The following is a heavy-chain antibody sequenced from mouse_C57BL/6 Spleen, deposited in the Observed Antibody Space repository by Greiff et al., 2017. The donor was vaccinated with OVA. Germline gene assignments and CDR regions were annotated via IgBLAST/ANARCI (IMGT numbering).Heavy chain of an antibody. CDR2: ISDGGSYT. J-gene: IGHJ2*01. V-gene: IGHV5-4*03. CDR1: GFTFSSYA. Sequence: EVNVVESGGGLVKPGGSLKLSCAASGFTFSSYAMSWVRQTPEKRLEWVATISDGGSYTYYPDNVKGRFTISRDNAKNNLYLQMSHLKSEDTAMYYCARRDYGSSYFDYWGQGTTLTVSS. D-gene: IGHD1-1*01. CDR3: ARRDYGSSYFDY.